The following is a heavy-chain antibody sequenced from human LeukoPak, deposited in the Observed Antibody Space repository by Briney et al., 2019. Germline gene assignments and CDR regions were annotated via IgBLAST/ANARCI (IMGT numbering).Heavy chain of an antibody. CDR2: IYHSGTS. CDR3: ARRLGYYYYYMDV. J-gene: IGHJ6*03. D-gene: IGHD3-16*01. V-gene: IGHV4-4*02. Sequence: PSETLSLTCSVSGGSISGNNWWNWVRQPPGKGLEWIGEIYHSGTSNYNPSLKSRVTISVDTSKNQFSLKLSSVTAADTAVYYCARRLGYYYYYMDVWGKGTTVTISS. CDR1: GGSISGNNW.